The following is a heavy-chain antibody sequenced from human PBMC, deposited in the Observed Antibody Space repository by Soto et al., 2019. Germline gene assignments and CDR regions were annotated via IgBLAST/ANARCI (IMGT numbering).Heavy chain of an antibody. CDR2: INPSGGST. D-gene: IGHD2-2*01. CDR3: ARDRRPAAMRRWWGWFDP. J-gene: IGHJ5*02. CDR1: GYTFTSYY. Sequence: ASVKVSCKASGYTFTSYYMHWVRQAPGQGLEWMGIINPSGGSTSYAQKFQGRVTMTRDTSTSTVYMELSSLRSEDTAVYYCARDRRPAAMRRWWGWFDPWGQGTLVTVSS. V-gene: IGHV1-46*01.